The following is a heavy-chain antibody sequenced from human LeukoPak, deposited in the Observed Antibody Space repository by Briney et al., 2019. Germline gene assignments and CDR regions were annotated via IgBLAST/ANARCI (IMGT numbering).Heavy chain of an antibody. D-gene: IGHD1-14*01. J-gene: IGHJ4*02. Sequence: GGSLRLSCAASAFPFSTYVMSWVRQAPGGGLEWISSISGDGARTYYTNSVKGRLTISRDNPKNTLFLQVNSLRVEDTAVYYCAKGGLTTPLPYWGQGTLVTASS. CDR1: AFPFSTYV. V-gene: IGHV3-23*01. CDR3: AKGGLTTPLPY. CDR2: ISGDGART.